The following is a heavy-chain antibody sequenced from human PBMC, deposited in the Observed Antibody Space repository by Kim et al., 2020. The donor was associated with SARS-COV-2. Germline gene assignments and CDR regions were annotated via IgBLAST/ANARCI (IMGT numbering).Heavy chain of an antibody. Sequence: GGSLRLSCAASGFTFSGYRMSWVRQAPGKGLEWVSGFSDGGTITYYADSVKGRFTISRDNSKNTLYLEMNSLRVEDTAIYYCAKDSRGPESWGQGTLVTVSS. CDR2: FSDGGTIT. D-gene: IGHD3-10*01. CDR3: AKDSRGPES. V-gene: IGHV3-23*01. CDR1: GFTFSGYR. J-gene: IGHJ5*02.